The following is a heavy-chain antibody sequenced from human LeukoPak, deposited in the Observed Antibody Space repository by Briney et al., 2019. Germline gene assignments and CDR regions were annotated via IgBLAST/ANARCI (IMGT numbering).Heavy chain of an antibody. CDR3: ARVRGWVGSTDGLDF. CDR2: IRNKANGYTT. D-gene: IGHD3-10*01. J-gene: IGHJ3*01. V-gene: IGHV3-72*01. Sequence: GVSLRLSCAASGFTFSAQYMDWVRQAPGKGLEWVGRIRNKANGYTTEYVASVRGRFIISRDDSKNSLYLQMNSLKTEDTAVYYCARVRGWVGSTDGLDFWGQGTMVTVSS. CDR1: GFTFSAQY.